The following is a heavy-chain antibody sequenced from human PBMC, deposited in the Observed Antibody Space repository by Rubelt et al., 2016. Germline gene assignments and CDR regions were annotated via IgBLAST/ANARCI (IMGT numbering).Heavy chain of an antibody. CDR1: GFTFDDYA. J-gene: IGHJ4*02. CDR3: AKAITGDGDYFDY. V-gene: IGHV3-43D*03. CDR2: ISWDGGGT. Sequence: EVQLVESGGGLVKPGGSLRLSCAASGFTFDDYAMHWVRQAPGKGLEWVSLISWDGGGTYYADSVKGRFTISRDNNKNSLYLQMNSLRVEDTALYYCAKAITGDGDYFDYWGQGTLVTVSS. D-gene: IGHD7-27*01.